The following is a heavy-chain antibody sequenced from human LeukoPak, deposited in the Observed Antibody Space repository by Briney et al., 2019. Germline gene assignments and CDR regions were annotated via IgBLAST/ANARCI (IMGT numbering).Heavy chain of an antibody. CDR2: IYYSGST. CDR3: ARAEGGIAANDY. CDR1: GGSISSYY. J-gene: IGHJ4*02. D-gene: IGHD6-6*01. Sequence: PSETLSLTCTVSGGSISSYYWSWIRQPPGKGLEWIGYIYYSGSTNYNPSLKSRVTISVDTSKNQFSLKLSSVTAAGTAVYYCARAEGGIAANDYWGQGTLVTVSS. V-gene: IGHV4-59*08.